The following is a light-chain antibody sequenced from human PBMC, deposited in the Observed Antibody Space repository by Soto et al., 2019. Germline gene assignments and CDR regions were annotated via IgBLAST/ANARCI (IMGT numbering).Light chain of an antibody. CDR1: QSITNY. V-gene: IGKV3-11*01. J-gene: IGKJ5*01. CDR2: DVS. Sequence: EIVLTQSPATLSLSPGEGATLSCRARQSITNYLAWYQQKPGQAPRLLIYDVSNRATGIPARFSGSGSETDFTLTISSLEPEDFAVYYCQRRSNWPHSITFGQGTRLEIK. CDR3: QRRSNWPHSIT.